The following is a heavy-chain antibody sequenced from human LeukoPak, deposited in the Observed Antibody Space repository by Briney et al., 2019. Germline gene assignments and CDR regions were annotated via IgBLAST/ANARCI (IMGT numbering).Heavy chain of an antibody. CDR2: INHNGNVN. CDR3: ARGGGLDV. D-gene: IGHD3-16*01. V-gene: IGHV3-7*03. J-gene: IGHJ6*02. CDR1: GFTFSSYW. Sequence: GGSLRLSCAASGFTFSSYWMNWARQAPGKGLEWVASINHNGNVNYYVDSVKGRFTISRDNAKNSLYLQMSNLRAEDTAVYFCARGGGLDVWAQGATVTVSS.